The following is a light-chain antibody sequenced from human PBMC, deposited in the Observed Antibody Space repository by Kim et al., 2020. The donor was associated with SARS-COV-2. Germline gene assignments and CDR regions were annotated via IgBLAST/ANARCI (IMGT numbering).Light chain of an antibody. V-gene: IGKV3-20*01. CDR1: QSVSSSS. CDR3: QQYGTSPRT. J-gene: IGKJ1*01. Sequence: SPGERATLSCRTRQSVSSSSLAWYQQKPGQAPRLLIYGVSSRATGVPDRFSGSGSGTDFSLTISRLEPEDFAVYYCQQYGTSPRTFGQGTKVDIK. CDR2: GVS.